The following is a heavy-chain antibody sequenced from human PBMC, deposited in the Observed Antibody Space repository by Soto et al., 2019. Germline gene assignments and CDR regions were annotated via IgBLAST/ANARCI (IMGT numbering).Heavy chain of an antibody. J-gene: IGHJ6*02. CDR2: IYYSGST. CDR1: GGSISGSSYY. Sequence: PSETLSLTCTVSGGSISGSSYYWGWIRQPPGKGLEWIGSIYYSGSTYYNPSLKSRVTISVDTSKNQFSLKLSSVTAADTAVYYCARIGVPAAMYYYYYGMDVWGQGTTVTVSS. D-gene: IGHD2-2*01. CDR3: ARIGVPAAMYYYYYGMDV. V-gene: IGHV4-39*01.